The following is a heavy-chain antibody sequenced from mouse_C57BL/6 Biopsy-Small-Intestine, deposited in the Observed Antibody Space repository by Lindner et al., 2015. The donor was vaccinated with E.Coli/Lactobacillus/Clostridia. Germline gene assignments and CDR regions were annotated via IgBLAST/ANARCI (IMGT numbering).Heavy chain of an antibody. CDR2: IYPGDGDT. V-gene: IGHV1-80*01. CDR1: GYAFSRYW. J-gene: IGHJ1*03. D-gene: IGHD1-1*01. Sequence: VQLQESGAELVKPGASVKISCKVSGYAFSRYWMNWVKQRPGKGLVWIGQIYPGDGDTNYNGKFKDKATLTADNSPSTAYMQLSSLTSEDSAVYFCARANYGSSYGYFDVWGTGTTVTVSS. CDR3: ARANYGSSYGYFDV.